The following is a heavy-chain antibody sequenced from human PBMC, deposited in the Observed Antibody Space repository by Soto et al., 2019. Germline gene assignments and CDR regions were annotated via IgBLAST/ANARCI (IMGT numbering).Heavy chain of an antibody. CDR3: AGTYCGADCYWICYHFSGMDV. CDR1: GYSFTSYG. J-gene: IGHJ6*02. D-gene: IGHD2-21*02. V-gene: IGHV1-18*01. CDR2: ISAYNDNT. Sequence: QVQLVQSGAEVKKPGASVKVSCKASGYSFTSYGISWVRQAPGQGLEWMGWISAYNDNTNYAQNLQGRLSMTTETCTSTAYMELRSLRSDDTAVYYCAGTYCGADCYWICYHFSGMDVWGQGTTVTVSS.